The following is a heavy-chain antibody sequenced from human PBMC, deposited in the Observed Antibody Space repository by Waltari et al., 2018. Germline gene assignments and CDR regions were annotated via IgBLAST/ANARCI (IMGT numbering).Heavy chain of an antibody. CDR1: NSYS. D-gene: IGHD6-25*01. CDR2: IAFDGSNT. V-gene: IGHV3-30*18. Sequence: NSYSMHWVRQAPGKGLEWVGVIAFDGSNTYYGDSVKGRVIISRDNSKNTLYLQMNSLRAEDTAVYYCAKEIRGLVNWFDSWGQGTLVTVSS. CDR3: AKEIRGLVNWFDS. J-gene: IGHJ5*01.